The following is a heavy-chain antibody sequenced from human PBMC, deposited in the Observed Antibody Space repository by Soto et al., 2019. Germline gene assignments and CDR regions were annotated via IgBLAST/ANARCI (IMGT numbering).Heavy chain of an antibody. CDR3: ARSEEAVAEGLYYYYGMDV. D-gene: IGHD6-19*01. CDR2: INHSGST. J-gene: IGHJ6*02. Sequence: TCAVYGGSFSGYYWSWIRQPPGKVLEWIGEINHSGSTNYNPSLKSRVTISVDTSKNQFSLKLSSVTAADTAVYYCARSEEAVAEGLYYYYGMDVWGQGTTVTVSS. V-gene: IGHV4-34*01. CDR1: GGSFSGYY.